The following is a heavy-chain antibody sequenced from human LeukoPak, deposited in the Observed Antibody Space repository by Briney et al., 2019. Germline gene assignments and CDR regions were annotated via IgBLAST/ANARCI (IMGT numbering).Heavy chain of an antibody. Sequence: SSETLSLTCAVYGGSFSGYYWSWIRQPAGKGLEWIGRIYTSGSTNYNPSLKSRVTMSVDTSKNQFSLKLSSVTAADTAVYYCARDLGYGDSYFDYWGQGTLVTVSS. D-gene: IGHD4-17*01. CDR3: ARDLGYGDSYFDY. V-gene: IGHV4-4*07. J-gene: IGHJ4*02. CDR1: GGSFSGYY. CDR2: IYTSGST.